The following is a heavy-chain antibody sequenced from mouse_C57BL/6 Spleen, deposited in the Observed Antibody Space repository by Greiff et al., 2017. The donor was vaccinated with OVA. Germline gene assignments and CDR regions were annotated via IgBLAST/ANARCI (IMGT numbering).Heavy chain of an antibody. J-gene: IGHJ3*01. CDR2: ISSGSSTI. Sequence: EVKLVESGGGLVKPGGSLKLSCAASGFTFSDYGMHWVRQAPEKGLEWVAYISSGSSTIYYADTVKGRFTISRDNAKNTLFLQMTSLRSGETAMYYCARDATMVTTVPAYWGQGTLVTVSA. V-gene: IGHV5-17*01. CDR1: GFTFSDYG. CDR3: ARDATMVTTVPAY. D-gene: IGHD2-2*01.